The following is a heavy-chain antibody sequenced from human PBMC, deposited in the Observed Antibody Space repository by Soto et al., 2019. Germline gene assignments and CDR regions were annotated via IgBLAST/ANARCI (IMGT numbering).Heavy chain of an antibody. Sequence: GGSLRLSCAASGFTFSSTWMSWIRQAPGKGLEWVGRIKSKTDGETTEYAAPVKDRFSISRDDSKNMLYLQMNSVKTEDTAVYYCSPTPSGYDLDYWGQGTLVTVSS. V-gene: IGHV3-15*01. D-gene: IGHD5-12*01. CDR1: GFTFSSTW. J-gene: IGHJ4*02. CDR2: IKSKTDGETT. CDR3: SPTPSGYDLDY.